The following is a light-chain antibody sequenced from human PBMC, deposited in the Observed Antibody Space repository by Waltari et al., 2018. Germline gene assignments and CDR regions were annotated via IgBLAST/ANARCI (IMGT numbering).Light chain of an antibody. V-gene: IGKV3-20*01. Sequence: QSPGTLSLSPGERATLSCRASQNIGTYLVWYQQKPGQAPRLLMYAASRRATGIPDRFSGGGSGTDFSLTISRLEPEDFAVYYCQNHERLPATFGQGTKVEIK. CDR2: AAS. J-gene: IGKJ1*01. CDR3: QNHERLPAT. CDR1: QNIGTY.